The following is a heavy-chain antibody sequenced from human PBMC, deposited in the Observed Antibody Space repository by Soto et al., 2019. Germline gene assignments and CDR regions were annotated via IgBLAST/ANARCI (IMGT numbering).Heavy chain of an antibody. D-gene: IGHD3-16*01. CDR1: GITFSNYA. V-gene: IGHV3-23*01. CDR3: AKVCNSYTCKNFDS. Sequence: PGGSLRLSCAVSGITFSNYALSWVRQAPGKGLEWVSSVSGSGDTTHYADSVKGRFTISRDNSKNILYLHMNTLRGEDTAVYYCAKVCNSYTCKNFDSWGQGTLVTVSS. CDR2: VSGSGDTT. J-gene: IGHJ5*01.